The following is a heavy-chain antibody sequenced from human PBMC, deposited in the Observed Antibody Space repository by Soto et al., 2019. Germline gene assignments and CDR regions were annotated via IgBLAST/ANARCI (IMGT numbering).Heavy chain of an antibody. CDR3: STGGYYFDY. J-gene: IGHJ4*02. Sequence: EVQLVESGGALVKPGGSLRLSCAGSGFTFSNAWMHWVRQAPGKGLEWVGRIKSKYNGGTTDYAAPVKGRFTISRDDSKDTVILQMNSLKSEDTGIYYCSTGGYYFDYWGLGTLVTVSS. D-gene: IGHD3-10*01. CDR2: IKSKYNGGTT. V-gene: IGHV3-15*07. CDR1: GFTFSNAW.